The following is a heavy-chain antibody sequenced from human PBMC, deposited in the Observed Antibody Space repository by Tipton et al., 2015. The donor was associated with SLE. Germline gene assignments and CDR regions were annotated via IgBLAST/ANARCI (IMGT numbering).Heavy chain of an antibody. Sequence: TLSLTCTVSGGSISSSRYYWGWIRQPPGKGLEWIGYIYHSGSTYYNPSLKSRVTISVDRSKNQFSLKLSSVTAADTAVYYCARDSTMLRGTAFDIWGQGTMVTVSS. J-gene: IGHJ3*02. CDR3: ARDSTMLRGTAFDI. CDR2: IYHSGST. D-gene: IGHD3-10*01. CDR1: GGSISSSRYY. V-gene: IGHV4-30-2*01.